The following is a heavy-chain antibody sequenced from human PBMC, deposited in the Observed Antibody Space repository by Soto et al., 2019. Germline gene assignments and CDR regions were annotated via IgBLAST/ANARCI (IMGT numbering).Heavy chain of an antibody. CDR3: AKNRWSCRGTSCPLSDMDV. CDR1: GFTFSNYV. V-gene: IGHV3-23*01. J-gene: IGHJ6*03. CDR2: IVGSGDPA. D-gene: IGHD2-2*01. Sequence: GGSLRLSCAASGFTFSNYVMSWVRQAPGKGLEWVSTIVGSGDPAYYVDPVKGRFTVSRDNSKDTLYLQMNSLRAEDTAVYYCAKNRWSCRGTSCPLSDMDVWGKGATVTVSS.